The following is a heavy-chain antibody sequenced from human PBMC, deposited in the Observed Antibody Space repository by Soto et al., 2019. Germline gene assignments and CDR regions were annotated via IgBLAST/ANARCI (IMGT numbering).Heavy chain of an antibody. V-gene: IGHV4-39*01. J-gene: IGHJ3*02. CDR3: ARQIITMVRRGAFEI. CDR2: IYYSGST. CDR1: GGSISSSSYY. D-gene: IGHD3-10*01. Sequence: PSETLSLTCTVSGGSISSSSYYWGWIRQPPGKGLEWIGSIYYSGSTYYNPSLKSRVTISVDTSKNQFSLELSSVTAADTAVYYCARQIITMVRRGAFEIWGQGTMVTVSS.